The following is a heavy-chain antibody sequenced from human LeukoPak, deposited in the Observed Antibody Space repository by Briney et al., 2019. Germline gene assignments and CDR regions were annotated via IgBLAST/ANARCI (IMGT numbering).Heavy chain of an antibody. CDR2: ISSSGSTI. J-gene: IGHJ4*02. CDR1: GFTFSTYN. V-gene: IGHV3-48*04. D-gene: IGHD6-13*01. Sequence: GGSLRLSCAASGFTFSTYNMNWVRQAPGKGLEWVSYISSSGSTIYYADSVKGRFTISRDNAKNSLYLQMNSLRAEDTAVYYCARDRASFSGIAAAGTLDYWGQGTLVTVSS. CDR3: ARDRASFSGIAAAGTLDY.